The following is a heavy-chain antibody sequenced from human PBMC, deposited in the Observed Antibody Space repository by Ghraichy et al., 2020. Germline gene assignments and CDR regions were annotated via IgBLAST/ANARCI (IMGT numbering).Heavy chain of an antibody. V-gene: IGHV3-23*01. Sequence: GGSLRLSCAASGFTFSSYAMSWVRQAPGKGLEWVSAISGSGGSTYYADSVKGWFTISRDNSKNTLYLQMNSLRAEDTAVYYCAKRITMIVVVSRRGWNWFDPWGQGTLVTVSS. CDR2: ISGSGGST. J-gene: IGHJ5*02. D-gene: IGHD3-22*01. CDR1: GFTFSSYA. CDR3: AKRITMIVVVSRRGWNWFDP.